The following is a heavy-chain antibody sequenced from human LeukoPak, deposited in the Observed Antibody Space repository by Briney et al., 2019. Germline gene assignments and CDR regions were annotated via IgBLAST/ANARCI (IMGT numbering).Heavy chain of an antibody. CDR3: AKDRRGSNSGPFDY. D-gene: IGHD4-23*01. CDR1: GFTFDDYA. Sequence: PGGSLRLSCAASGFTFDDYAMHWVRPAPGKGLEWVSGISWNSGSIGYADSVKGRFTISRDNAKNSLYLQMNSLRAEDTALYYCAKDRRGSNSGPFDYWGQGTLVTVSS. CDR2: ISWNSGSI. V-gene: IGHV3-9*01. J-gene: IGHJ4*02.